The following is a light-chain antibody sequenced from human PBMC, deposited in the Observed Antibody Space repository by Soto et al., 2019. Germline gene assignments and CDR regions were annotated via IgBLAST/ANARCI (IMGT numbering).Light chain of an antibody. CDR3: QQSVSAPRT. CDR1: QSVRNVY. V-gene: IGKV3-20*01. CDR2: DAS. J-gene: IGKJ2*01. Sequence: EIVLTQSPGTLSLSPGERATLSCRASQSVRNVYLAWYQHKPGQAPRLLIYDASNRATGIPDRFSGSGSGTDFTLTINRLEPEDFAVYYCQQSVSAPRTFGPGTKLQIK.